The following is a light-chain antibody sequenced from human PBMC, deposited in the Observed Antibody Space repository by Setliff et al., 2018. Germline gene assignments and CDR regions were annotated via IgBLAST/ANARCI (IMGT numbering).Light chain of an antibody. Sequence: QSVLTQPASVSGSPGQSITISCTGTSSDVGTYNLVSWYQQHPGKAPKLMIHEVTKRPSGVSDRFSGFKSGNTATLTISGLQAEDEADYYCCSYGDTNTFPDVFGTGTKVTAL. CDR3: CSYGDTNTFPDV. J-gene: IGLJ1*01. V-gene: IGLV2-23*02. CDR2: EVT. CDR1: SSDVGTYNL.